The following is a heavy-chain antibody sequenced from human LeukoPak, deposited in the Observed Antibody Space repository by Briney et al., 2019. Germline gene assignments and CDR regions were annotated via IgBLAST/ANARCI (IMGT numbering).Heavy chain of an antibody. CDR3: ARDCCGGNSHLLDS. V-gene: IGHV3-33*01. CDR2: IWYDGNNR. Sequence: GESLRLSCTASGLTFSRHGMHWVRQAPGKGLGWVAIIWYDGNNRYYTDSVKGRFTIYRDNSKDTLYLQMNSLRAEDTAVYYCARDCCGGNSHLLDSWGEGTLVTVSS. D-gene: IGHD4-23*01. CDR1: GLTFSRHG. J-gene: IGHJ5*01.